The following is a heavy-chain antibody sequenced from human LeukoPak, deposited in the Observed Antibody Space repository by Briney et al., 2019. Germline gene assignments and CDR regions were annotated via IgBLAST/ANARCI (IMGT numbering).Heavy chain of an antibody. CDR1: GFTFSSYA. CDR2: ISSTGTDI. D-gene: IGHD2-8*01. V-gene: IGHV3-21*06. J-gene: IGHJ4*02. Sequence: KTGGSLRLSCAASGFTFSSYAMSWVRQAPGKGLEWVSSISSTGTDINYADSVKGRFTISRDNAKNSLYLQMNSLRAEDSAVYYCATLGVYWGQGTLVTVSS. CDR3: ATLGVY.